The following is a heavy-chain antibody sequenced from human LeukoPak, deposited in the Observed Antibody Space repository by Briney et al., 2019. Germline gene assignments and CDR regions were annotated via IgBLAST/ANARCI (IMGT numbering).Heavy chain of an antibody. CDR3: ARDTLGSTIAAAGIIDY. J-gene: IGHJ4*02. V-gene: IGHV1-46*01. D-gene: IGHD6-13*01. CDR2: INPSGGST. CDR1: GYTFTSYY. Sequence: ASVKVSCKASGYTFTSYYMHWVRQAPGQGLEWMGIINPSGGSTSYAQKFQGRVTMTRDMPTSTVYMELSSLRSEDTAVYYCARDTLGSTIAAAGIIDYWGQGALVTVSS.